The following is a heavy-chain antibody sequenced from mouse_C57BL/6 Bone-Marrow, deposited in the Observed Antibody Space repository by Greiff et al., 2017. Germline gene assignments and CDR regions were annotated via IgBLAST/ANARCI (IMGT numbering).Heavy chain of an antibody. CDR3: ARRNWGYSYDCDY. CDR2: ISSGGSYT. J-gene: IGHJ2*01. V-gene: IGHV5-6*01. D-gene: IGHD4-1*01. CDR1: GFTFSSYG. Sequence: EVQVVESGGDLVKPGGSLKLSCAASGFTFSSYGMSWVRQTPDKRLEWVATISSGGSYTYYPDNVKGRFTISRDNAKNTLYLQVSSLTSEDTAVYYCARRNWGYSYDCDYWGQGTTLTVSS.